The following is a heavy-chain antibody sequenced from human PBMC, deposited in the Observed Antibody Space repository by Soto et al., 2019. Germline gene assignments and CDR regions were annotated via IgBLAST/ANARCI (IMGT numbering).Heavy chain of an antibody. CDR2: ISGSGGST. CDR3: AGNPRPVVVITLSFDY. J-gene: IGHJ4*02. D-gene: IGHD3-22*01. CDR1: GFTFSSYA. Sequence: GGSLRLSCAASGFTFSSYAMSWVRQAPGKGLEWVSAISGSGGSTYYADSVKGRFTISRDNSKNTLYLQMNSLRAEDTAVYYCAGNPRPVVVITLSFDYWGQGTLVTVSS. V-gene: IGHV3-23*01.